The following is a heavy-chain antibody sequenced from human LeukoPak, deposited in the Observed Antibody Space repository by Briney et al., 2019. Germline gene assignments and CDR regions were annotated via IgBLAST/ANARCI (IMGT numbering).Heavy chain of an antibody. D-gene: IGHD6-19*01. V-gene: IGHV4-59*08. Sequence: PSETLSLTCTVSGGSISSYYWSWIRQPPGKGLEWIGYIYYSGSTNYNPSLKSRVTISVDTSKNQFSLKLSSVTAADTAVYYCATSGDSSGWYGLVDWGQGTLVTVSS. CDR3: ATSGDSSGWYGLVD. CDR1: GGSISSYY. CDR2: IYYSGST. J-gene: IGHJ4*02.